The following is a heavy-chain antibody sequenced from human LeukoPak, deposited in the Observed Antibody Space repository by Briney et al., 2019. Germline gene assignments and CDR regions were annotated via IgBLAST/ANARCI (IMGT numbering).Heavy chain of an antibody. CDR2: IYHSGST. Sequence: SETLSLTCAVSGVSISSGGYSWSWIRQPPGKGLEWIGYIYHSGSTYYNPSLKSRVTMSVDTSKNQFSLKLSSVTAVDTAVYYCARKENAYYYFDYWGQGTLVTVSS. D-gene: IGHD3-16*01. CDR1: GVSISSGGYS. V-gene: IGHV4-30-2*01. CDR3: ARKENAYYYFDY. J-gene: IGHJ4*02.